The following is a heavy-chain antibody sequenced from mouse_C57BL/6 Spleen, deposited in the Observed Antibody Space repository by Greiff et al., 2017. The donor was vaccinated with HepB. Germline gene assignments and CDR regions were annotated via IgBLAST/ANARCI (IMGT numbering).Heavy chain of an antibody. J-gene: IGHJ4*01. CDR2: IYPGGGYT. CDR1: GYTFTNYW. Sequence: VQLQQSGAELVRPGTSVKMSCKASGYTFTNYWIGWAKQRPGHGLEWIGDIYPGGGYTNYNEKFKGKATLTADKSSSTAYMQFSSLTSEDSAIYYCARKGEDYDSVMDYWGQGTSVTVSS. CDR3: ARKGEDYDSVMDY. V-gene: IGHV1-63*01. D-gene: IGHD2-4*01.